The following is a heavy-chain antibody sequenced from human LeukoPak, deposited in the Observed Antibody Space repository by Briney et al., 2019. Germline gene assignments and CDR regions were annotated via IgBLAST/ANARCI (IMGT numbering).Heavy chain of an antibody. D-gene: IGHD2-15*01. J-gene: IGHJ4*02. V-gene: IGHV4-39*07. CDR3: ARGSDIYLYFDY. CDR1: GGSISSGDYY. Sequence: TSETLSLTCTVSGGSISSGDYYWSWIRQPPGKGLEWIGEIYHSGSTNYNPSLKSRVTISVDKSKNQFSLKLSSVTAADTAVYYCARGSDIYLYFDYWGQGTLVTVSS. CDR2: IYHSGST.